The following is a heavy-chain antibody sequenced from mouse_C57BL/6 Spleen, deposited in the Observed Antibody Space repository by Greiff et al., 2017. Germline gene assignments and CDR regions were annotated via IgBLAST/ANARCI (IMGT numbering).Heavy chain of an antibody. D-gene: IGHD1-1*01. V-gene: IGHV14-4*01. CDR1: GFNIKDDY. J-gene: IGHJ4*01. Sequence: VQLKQSGAELVRPGASVKLSCTASGFNIKDDYMHWVKQRPEQGLEWIGWIVPESGDTDYASKFQGKATITANISSNTAYMQLSSLTSESTAVYYCTTSVVDGYNTMDYWGQGTSVTVSS. CDR3: TTSVVDGYNTMDY. CDR2: IVPESGDT.